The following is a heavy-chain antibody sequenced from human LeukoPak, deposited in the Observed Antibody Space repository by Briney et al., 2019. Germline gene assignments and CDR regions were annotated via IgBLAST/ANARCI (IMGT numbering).Heavy chain of an antibody. CDR1: GGTFSSYA. CDR3: ARAMGSSGTIDY. J-gene: IGHJ4*02. D-gene: IGHD6-19*01. CDR2: IILIFGTA. V-gene: IGHV1-69*06. Sequence: ASVKASCKASGGTFSSYAISGVRQAPGQGLEWMGGIILIFGTANYAQKFPGRVTITADKSTSTAYMELSSLRSEDAAVYYCARAMGSSGTIDYWGQGTLVTVSS.